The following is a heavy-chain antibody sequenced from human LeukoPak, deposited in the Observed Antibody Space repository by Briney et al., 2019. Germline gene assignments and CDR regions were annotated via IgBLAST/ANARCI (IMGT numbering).Heavy chain of an antibody. Sequence: GASVKVSCKASGYTFTNHYIHWVRQAPGQGLEWMGMINSGGGGTGYAQKFQGRVTLTRDTSTSTVYMELSSLRSEDTAVYYCARDRRISTAGFTFDHWGQGTLVTLSS. D-gene: IGHD6-13*01. CDR3: ARDRRISTAGFTFDH. CDR1: GYTFTNHY. CDR2: INSGGGGT. V-gene: IGHV1-46*01. J-gene: IGHJ4*02.